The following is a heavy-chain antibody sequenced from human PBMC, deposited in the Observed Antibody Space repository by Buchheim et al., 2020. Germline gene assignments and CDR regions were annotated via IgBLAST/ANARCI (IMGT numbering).Heavy chain of an antibody. CDR2: ISYDGSNK. Sequence: QVQLVESGGGVVQPGRSLRLSCAASGFTFSSYGMHWVRQAPGKGLEWVAVISYDGSNKYYADSVKGRFTISRDNSKSTLYLQMNSLRAEDTAVYYCAKDLERITGTTGPPDYWGQGTL. CDR3: AKDLERITGTTGPPDY. J-gene: IGHJ4*02. D-gene: IGHD1-7*01. CDR1: GFTFSSYG. V-gene: IGHV3-30*18.